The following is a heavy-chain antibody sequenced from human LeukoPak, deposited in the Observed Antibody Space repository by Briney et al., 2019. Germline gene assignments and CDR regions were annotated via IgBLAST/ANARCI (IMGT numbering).Heavy chain of an antibody. CDR2: IYHSGST. J-gene: IGHJ2*01. CDR3: ARVEQWLHGYSDL. V-gene: IGHV4-38-2*01. Sequence: SETLSLTCAVSGYSISSGYYWGWIRQPPGKGLEWIGSIYHSGSTYYNPSLKSRVTISVDTSKNQFSLKLSSVTAADTAVYYCARVEQWLHGYSDLWGRGTLVTVSS. D-gene: IGHD6-19*01. CDR1: GYSISSGYY.